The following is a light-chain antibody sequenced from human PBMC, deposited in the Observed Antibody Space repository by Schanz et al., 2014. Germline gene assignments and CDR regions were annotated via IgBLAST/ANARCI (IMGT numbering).Light chain of an antibody. CDR3: CSYAGSNTVV. CDR1: SSNIGAGYD. CDR2: ANS. Sequence: QSVLTQPPSMSGAPGQRVTISCTGSSSNIGAGYDVHWYQQLPGTAPKLLIYANSNRPSGVPDRFSGSKSGNTASLTVSGLQAEDEADYYCCSYAGSNTVVFGGGTKLTVL. V-gene: IGLV1-40*01. J-gene: IGLJ2*01.